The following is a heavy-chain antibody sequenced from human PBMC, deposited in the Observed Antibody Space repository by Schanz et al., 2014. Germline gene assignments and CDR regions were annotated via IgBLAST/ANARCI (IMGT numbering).Heavy chain of an antibody. D-gene: IGHD2-2*02. CDR1: GGTFSSDT. CDR2: IIPILGIA. V-gene: IGHV1-69*02. CDR3: AGTYCSSTSCYTGYYYMDV. J-gene: IGHJ6*03. Sequence: QVQLVQSGAEVKKPGASVKVSCKASGGTFSSDTFSWVRQAPGQGLEWMGRIIPILGIANYAQNFQGRVTITADKSTSTAYMELTSLRSEDTAVYYCAGTYCSSTSCYTGYYYMDVWGKGTTVTVSS.